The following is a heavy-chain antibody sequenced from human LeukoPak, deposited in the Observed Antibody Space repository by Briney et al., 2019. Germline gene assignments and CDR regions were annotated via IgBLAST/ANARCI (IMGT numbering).Heavy chain of an antibody. D-gene: IGHD3-10*01. V-gene: IGHV3-7*03. Sequence: PGGSLRLSCAASGFTFSNYWMSWVRQAPGKGPEWVGDIKTDGSDKYYVGSVKGRFTISRDNAKNSLYLQMNSLRAEDTAVYYCARDSLIQYGSGGYWGFDYWGQGTLVTVSS. J-gene: IGHJ4*02. CDR1: GFTFSNYW. CDR2: IKTDGSDK. CDR3: ARDSLIQYGSGGYWGFDY.